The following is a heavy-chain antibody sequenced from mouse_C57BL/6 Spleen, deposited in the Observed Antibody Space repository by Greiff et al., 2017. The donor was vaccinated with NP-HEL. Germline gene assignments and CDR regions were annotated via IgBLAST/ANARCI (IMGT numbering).Heavy chain of an antibody. CDR3: ARGNGYYDDY. Sequence: EVQLVESGGGLVKPGGSLKLSCAASGFTFSSYAMSWVRQTPEKRLEWVATISDGGSYTYYPDNVKGRFTISRDNAKNNLYLQMSHLKSEDTAMYYCARGNGYYDDYWGQGTTLTVSS. J-gene: IGHJ2*01. D-gene: IGHD2-2*01. V-gene: IGHV5-4*01. CDR2: ISDGGSYT. CDR1: GFTFSSYA.